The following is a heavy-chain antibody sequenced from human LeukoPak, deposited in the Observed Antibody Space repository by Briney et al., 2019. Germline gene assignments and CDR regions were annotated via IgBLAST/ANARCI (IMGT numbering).Heavy chain of an antibody. CDR2: IKSKTDGGTT. J-gene: IGHJ1*01. D-gene: IGHD3-10*01. V-gene: IGHV3-15*01. CDR1: GXTFTYAY. CDR3: TTDAPYYGSGSYFSDFQH. Sequence: PGGSLRLSCAASGXTFTYAYMSWVRQAPGRGREWVGRIKSKTDGGTTDYAAPVKGRFTISRDDSNKTLHLQMNSLKTEDTGVYYCTTDAPYYGSGSYFSDFQHWGQGTLVTVSS.